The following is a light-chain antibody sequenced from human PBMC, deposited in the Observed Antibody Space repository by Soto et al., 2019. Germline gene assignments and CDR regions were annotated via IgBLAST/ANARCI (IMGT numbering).Light chain of an antibody. CDR3: SSYTGSNNLKI. J-gene: IGLJ2*01. Sequence: QSALTQPPSASGSPGQSVTISCTGTSSDFGAYNYVSWYQQHPGKAPKLIIYEVSKRPSGVPDRFSGSKSGNTASLTVSGLQAEDEADYYCSSYTGSNNLKIFGGGTQLTVL. CDR2: EVS. CDR1: SSDFGAYNY. V-gene: IGLV2-8*01.